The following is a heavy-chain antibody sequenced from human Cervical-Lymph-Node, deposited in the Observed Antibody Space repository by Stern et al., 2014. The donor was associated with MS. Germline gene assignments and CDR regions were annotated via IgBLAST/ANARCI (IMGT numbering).Heavy chain of an antibody. CDR1: GYNLTTFA. D-gene: IGHD6-6*01. Sequence: VQLVESGSEVKKPGASVKVSCKASGYNLTTFASNWVRQAPGQGLEWMGWIHSKTGNPTFAQVFTGRFVFSLDASINTAYLQIISLKAEDSAVYYCATWGAGSSPPLFYWGQGTLVTVSS. V-gene: IGHV7-4-1*02. CDR2: IHSKTGNP. CDR3: ATWGAGSSPPLFY. J-gene: IGHJ4*02.